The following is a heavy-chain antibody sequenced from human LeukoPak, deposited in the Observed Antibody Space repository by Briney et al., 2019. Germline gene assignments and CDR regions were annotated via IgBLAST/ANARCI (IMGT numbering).Heavy chain of an antibody. D-gene: IGHD1-26*01. CDR3: ARENFSGSYASYFDL. Sequence: ASVKVSCKASGYIFTSYGISWVRQAPGQGLEWMGWISAYNGNTNYAQKLQGRVTMTTDTSTSTAYMELRGLRSDDTAVYYCARENFSGSYASYFDLWGRGTLVSVSS. J-gene: IGHJ2*01. CDR2: ISAYNGNT. CDR1: GYIFTSYG. V-gene: IGHV1-18*01.